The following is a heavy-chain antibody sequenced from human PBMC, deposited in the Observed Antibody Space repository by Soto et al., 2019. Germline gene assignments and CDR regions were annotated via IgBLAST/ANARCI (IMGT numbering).Heavy chain of an antibody. CDR2: ISAYNGNT. CDR3: ARDVGYCSGGSCLSWFDP. V-gene: IGHV1-18*01. Sequence: QVQLVQSEAEVKKPGASVKVSCKASGYTFTSYGIIWVRQATGQGLEWMGWISAYNGNTNYAQKLKGRVTMTTDTSTSTAYMELRSLRSDDTAVYYCARDVGYCSGGSCLSWFDPWGQGTLVTVSS. J-gene: IGHJ5*02. D-gene: IGHD2-15*01. CDR1: GYTFTSYG.